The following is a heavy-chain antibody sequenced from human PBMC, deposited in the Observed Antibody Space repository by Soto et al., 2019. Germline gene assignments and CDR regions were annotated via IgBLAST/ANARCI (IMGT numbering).Heavy chain of an antibody. D-gene: IGHD3-16*01. V-gene: IGHV5-51*01. CDR2: IYPSDSDT. J-gene: IGHJ4*02. Sequence: GESLNIYCKTSGYTFTTYWVGWVRQRPGEGLEWMGIIYPSDSDTRYSRSFQGHVMFSVDKSLETAYLEWSSLKTSDTAVYFCARRAGVMVPFDYWGQGTQVTVSS. CDR1: GYTFTTYW. CDR3: ARRAGVMVPFDY.